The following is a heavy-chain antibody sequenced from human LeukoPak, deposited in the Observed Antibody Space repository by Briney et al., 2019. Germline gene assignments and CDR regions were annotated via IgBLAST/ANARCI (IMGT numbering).Heavy chain of an antibody. CDR2: ISSSSSYI. J-gene: IGHJ4*02. D-gene: IGHD6-13*01. V-gene: IGHV3-21*01. CDR3: ARVPIAAAETGH. CDR1: GFTFSSYS. Sequence: GGSLRLSCAASGFTFSSYSMNWVRQAPGKGLEWVSSISSSSSYIYYADSVKGRFTISRDNAKNSLYLQMNSLRAEDTAVCYCARVPIAAAETGHWGQGTLVTVSS.